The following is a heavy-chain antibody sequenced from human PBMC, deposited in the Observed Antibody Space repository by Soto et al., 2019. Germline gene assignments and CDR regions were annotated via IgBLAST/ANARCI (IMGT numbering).Heavy chain of an antibody. J-gene: IGHJ6*02. CDR1: GGTFSSYA. Sequence: SVKVSCKASGGTFSSYAISWVRQAPGQGLEWMGGIIPIFGTANYAQKFQGRVTITADKSTSTAYMELSSLRAEDTAVYYCARDLNYDFWSGYRHYGMDVWGRGTMVTVSS. CDR2: IIPIFGTA. V-gene: IGHV1-69*06. CDR3: ARDLNYDFWSGYRHYGMDV. D-gene: IGHD3-3*01.